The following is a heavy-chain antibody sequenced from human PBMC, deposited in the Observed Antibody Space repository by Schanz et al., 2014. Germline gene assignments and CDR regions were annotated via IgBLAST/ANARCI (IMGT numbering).Heavy chain of an antibody. D-gene: IGHD6-13*01. CDR2: IYSGIGA. J-gene: IGHJ4*01. CDR1: GFTVSSNH. V-gene: IGHV3-66*01. Sequence: VQLVESGGGLVKPGGSLRLSCAVSGFTVSSNHMSWVRQAPGKGLEWVSVIYSGIGAYYADSVEGRFTISRDNSKNTLYLQMNSLRAEDTAVFYCAREQIMAAAGLVDYWGHGTLVTVSS. CDR3: AREQIMAAAGLVDY.